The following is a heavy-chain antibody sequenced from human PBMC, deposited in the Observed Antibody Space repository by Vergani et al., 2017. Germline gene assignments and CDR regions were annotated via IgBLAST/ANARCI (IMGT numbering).Heavy chain of an antibody. CDR2: IYTSGST. V-gene: IGHV4-61*02. Sequence: QVQLQESGPGLVKPSQTLSLTCTVSGGSISSGSYYWSWIRQPAGKGLEWIGRIYTSGSTNYNPSLKSRVTISVDTSKNQFSLKLSSVTAADTAVYYCAREFLYYDLWSGYPAGIDYWGQGTLVTVSS. J-gene: IGHJ4*02. CDR1: GGSISSGSYY. CDR3: AREFLYYDLWSGYPAGIDY. D-gene: IGHD3-3*01.